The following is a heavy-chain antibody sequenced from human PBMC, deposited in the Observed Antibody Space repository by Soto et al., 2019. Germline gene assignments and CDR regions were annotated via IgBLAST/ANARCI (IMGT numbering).Heavy chain of an antibody. Sequence: SVKVSCKASGFTFTSSAVQWVRQARGQRLEWIGWIVVGSGNTNYAQKFQERVTITRDMSTSTAYMELSSLRSEDTAVYYGAAGVNNDFWRGFYYGMDVWGQGTTVTVS. CDR3: AAGVNNDFWRGFYYGMDV. V-gene: IGHV1-58*01. CDR1: GFTFTSSA. J-gene: IGHJ6*02. CDR2: IVVGSGNT. D-gene: IGHD3-3*01.